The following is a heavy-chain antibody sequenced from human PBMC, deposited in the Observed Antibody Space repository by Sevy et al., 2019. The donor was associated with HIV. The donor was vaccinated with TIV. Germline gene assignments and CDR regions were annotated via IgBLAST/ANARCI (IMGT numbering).Heavy chain of an antibody. CDR3: VRPEGGRGESACFDP. J-gene: IGHJ5*02. CDR1: GGSISSNNYY. Sequence: SETLSLTCTVFGGSISSNNYYWGWIRQPPGKGLEWIANILYSGSTYYNPSLKSRVSISVDRSNNQLSLKLSSVTAADPAVYYCVRPEGGRGESACFDPWGQGTPVTVSS. CDR2: ILYSGST. D-gene: IGHD3-16*01. V-gene: IGHV4-39*01.